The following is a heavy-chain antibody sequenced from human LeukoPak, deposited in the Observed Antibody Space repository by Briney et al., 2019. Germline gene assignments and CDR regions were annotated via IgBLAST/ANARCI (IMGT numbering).Heavy chain of an antibody. CDR3: AGGSGWYKGNFDY. CDR1: GDSMSGYF. J-gene: IGHJ4*02. V-gene: IGHV4-59*01. D-gene: IGHD6-19*01. CDR2: IFYSGNT. Sequence: SETLSLTCSVSGDSMSGYFWSWIRQPPGKGLEWIGCIFYSGNTNYNPSLKSRVTISVDTSKNQFSLKLSSVTAADTAVYYCAGGSGWYKGNFDYWGQGTLVTVSS.